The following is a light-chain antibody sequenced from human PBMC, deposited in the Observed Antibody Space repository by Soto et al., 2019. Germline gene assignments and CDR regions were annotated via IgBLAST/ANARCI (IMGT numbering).Light chain of an antibody. CDR3: CSSTGITNCV. Sequence: QPALTQPASVSGSLGESITISCTGTSSDLGAYNYVSWYQQQPGKAPKLMISEVSNRPSGVSNRFSGSKSGNTASLIISGLQAEGGADYYCCSSTGITNCVFGGGRKVTV. J-gene: IGLJ1*01. CDR2: EVS. V-gene: IGLV2-14*01. CDR1: SSDLGAYNY.